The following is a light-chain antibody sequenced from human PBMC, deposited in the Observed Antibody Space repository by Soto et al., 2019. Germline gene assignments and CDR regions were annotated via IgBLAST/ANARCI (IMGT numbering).Light chain of an antibody. CDR1: SSDIGGYNY. Sequence: QSVLTQPASVSGSPGQSITFSCTGTSSDIGGYNYVSWYQQHPGKAPKLMIYDVNNRPSGVSNRFSGSKSGNTASLTISGLQAEDEADYYCSSYTGSSTPYVLGTGTKLTVL. CDR3: SSYTGSSTPYV. V-gene: IGLV2-14*01. J-gene: IGLJ1*01. CDR2: DVN.